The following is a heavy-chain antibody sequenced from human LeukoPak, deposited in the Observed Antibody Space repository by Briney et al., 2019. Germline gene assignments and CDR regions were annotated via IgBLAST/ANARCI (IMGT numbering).Heavy chain of an antibody. CDR2: TYYRSKWYN. Sequence: SQTLSLTCAISGDSVSSNSAAWNWIRQSPSRGLEWLGRTYYRSKWYNDYAVSVKSRITINPDTSKNQFSLQLNSVTPEDTAVYYCARGHSSGWSRPEEIDYWGQGTLVTVSS. J-gene: IGHJ4*02. V-gene: IGHV6-1*01. D-gene: IGHD6-19*01. CDR1: GDSVSSNSAA. CDR3: ARGHSSGWSRPEEIDY.